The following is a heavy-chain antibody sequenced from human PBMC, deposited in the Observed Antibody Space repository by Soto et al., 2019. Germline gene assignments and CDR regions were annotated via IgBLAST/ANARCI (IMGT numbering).Heavy chain of an antibody. CDR2: FIPEEGKT. J-gene: IGHJ6*02. V-gene: IGHV1-24*01. Sequence: GASVKVSCKVSGGYSLTEVSMYWVRQVPGKGLQWMGGFIPEEGKTIYAQRFQGRVSMTEDTSSGTAYMDLRGLTSEDTAVYYCATVGCSATSCYNSLLYYTDINVWGQGTTVTVSS. CDR3: ATVGCSATSCYNSLLYYTDINV. D-gene: IGHD2-2*02. CDR1: GGYSLTEVS.